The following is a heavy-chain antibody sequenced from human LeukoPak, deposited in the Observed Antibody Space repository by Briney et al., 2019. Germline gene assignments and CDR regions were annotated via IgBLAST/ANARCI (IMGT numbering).Heavy chain of an antibody. V-gene: IGHV3-74*01. CDR1: GFTFSNYW. J-gene: IGHJ2*01. Sequence: PGRSLRLSCAASGFTFSNYWMHWVRQGPGNGLVWVSRINTDGSDGSSTNYADSVKGRFTISRDNAKNTLYLQMNSLRAEDTAVYYCARVVAAGKWYFDLWGRGTLVTVSS. CDR3: ARVVAAGKWYFDL. D-gene: IGHD6-19*01. CDR2: INTDGSDGSST.